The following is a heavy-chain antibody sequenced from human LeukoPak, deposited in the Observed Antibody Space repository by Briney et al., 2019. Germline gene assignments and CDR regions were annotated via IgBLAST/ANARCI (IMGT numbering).Heavy chain of an antibody. CDR1: GFSLSTSGMS. CDR2: IDWDDDK. J-gene: IGHJ5*02. Sequence: SGPALVKPTQTLTLTCTFSGFSLSTSGMSVSWIRQPPGKALEWLARIDWDDDKYYSTSLKTRLTIPKDTSKNQVVLTMTNMDPVDTATYYCARFTQPDTGNGGFDPWGQGTLVTVSS. CDR3: ARFTQPDTGNGGFDP. V-gene: IGHV2-70*11. D-gene: IGHD1-14*01.